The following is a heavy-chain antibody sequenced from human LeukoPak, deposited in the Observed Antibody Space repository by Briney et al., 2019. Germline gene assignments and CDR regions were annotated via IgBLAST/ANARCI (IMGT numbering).Heavy chain of an antibody. J-gene: IGHJ4*02. CDR1: GFIFRGSG. CDR3: AGWSRYSGGGWYELDY. Sequence: PGGSLRLSCVASGFIFRGSGMYWVRQAPGKGLEWLALIWHDGSNENYADSVKGRFTISRDNSKNTLYLQMNSLRADDTAVYYCAGWSRYSGGGWYELDYWGQGTRVTVSS. CDR2: IWHDGSNE. V-gene: IGHV3-33*01. D-gene: IGHD6-19*01.